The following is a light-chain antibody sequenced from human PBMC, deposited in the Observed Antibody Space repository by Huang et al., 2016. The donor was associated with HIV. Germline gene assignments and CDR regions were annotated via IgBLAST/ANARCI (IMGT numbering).Light chain of an antibody. CDR3: QQCYSSLWT. V-gene: IGKV4-1*01. J-gene: IGKJ1*01. CDR1: QNLLYNSNNKNY. CDR2: WAS. Sequence: DIVMTQSPDSLTVSLGGRATIHCKSSQNLLYNSNNKNYLHWYQQKPGQPPKLLIYWASYREAGVPDRVSGSGSGTNFTLNINSLQAEDVAVYYCQQCYSSLWTFGQGTKVEIK.